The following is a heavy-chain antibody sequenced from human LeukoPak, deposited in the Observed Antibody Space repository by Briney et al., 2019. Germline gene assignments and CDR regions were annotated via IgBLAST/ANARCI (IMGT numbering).Heavy chain of an antibody. D-gene: IGHD1-1*01. J-gene: IGHJ3*02. CDR3: ASVTRYNYAFDI. Sequence: AAETLSLTCTVSGGSISSSGFYWAWIRQPPGKGPEWFGSIFYSGSTYYNPSLKSRVTMSVDTSKNQFSMQLISVTAADTAVYYCASVTRYNYAFDIWGQGTMVTVSS. CDR2: IFYSGST. CDR1: GGSISSSGFY. V-gene: IGHV4-39*07.